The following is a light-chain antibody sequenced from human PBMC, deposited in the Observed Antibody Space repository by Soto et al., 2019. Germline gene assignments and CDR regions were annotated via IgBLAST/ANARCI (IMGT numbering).Light chain of an antibody. CDR3: QQYNNWPPWT. CDR1: QSISNY. V-gene: IGKV3-15*01. Sequence: EIVLTQSPATLSLAPGERATLSCRASQSISNYLAWYQHKPGQTPRLLIYDTSTRATGVPARFSGSGSGTESTLTIRSLQSEDFAVYYCQQYNNWPPWTFGQGTMGDIK. CDR2: DTS. J-gene: IGKJ1*01.